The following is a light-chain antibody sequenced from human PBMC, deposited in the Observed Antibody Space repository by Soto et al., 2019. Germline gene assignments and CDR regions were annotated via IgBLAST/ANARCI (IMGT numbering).Light chain of an antibody. CDR3: AVWDDSLSGWV. Sequence: QLVLTQPPSASGTPGQRVTISCSGSSSNIGSNYVYWYQQLPGTAPKLLIYRNNQRPSGVPDRFSGSKSGTSASLVISGLRSEDEADYYCAVWDDSLSGWVFGGGTKLTVL. V-gene: IGLV1-47*01. CDR1: SSNIGSNY. J-gene: IGLJ3*02. CDR2: RNN.